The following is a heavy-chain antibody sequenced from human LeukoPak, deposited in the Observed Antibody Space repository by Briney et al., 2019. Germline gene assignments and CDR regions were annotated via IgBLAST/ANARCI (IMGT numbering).Heavy chain of an antibody. V-gene: IGHV4-4*09. CDR2: IYTSGST. CDR3: ARAYSSSGARLDY. D-gene: IGHD6-6*01. Sequence: TTSETLSLTCTVSGGSISSYYWSWIRQPPGKGLEWIGYIYTSGSTNYDPSLKSRVTISVDTSKNQFSLKLSSVTAADTAVYYCARAYSSSGARLDYWGQGTLVTVSS. CDR1: GGSISSYY. J-gene: IGHJ4*02.